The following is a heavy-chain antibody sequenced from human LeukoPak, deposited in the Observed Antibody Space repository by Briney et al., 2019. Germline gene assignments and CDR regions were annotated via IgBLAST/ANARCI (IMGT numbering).Heavy chain of an antibody. CDR1: GYTFTGYY. J-gene: IGHJ5*02. CDR2: INPNSGGT. V-gene: IGHV1-2*06. Sequence: GASVKVSCKASGYTFTGYYMHWVRQAPGQGLDWMGRINPNSGGTNYAQKFQGRVTMTRDTSISTAYMELSRLRSDDTAVYYCASDWDIVTGGTWGQRTLVTVSS. D-gene: IGHD2-15*01. CDR3: ASDWDIVTGGT.